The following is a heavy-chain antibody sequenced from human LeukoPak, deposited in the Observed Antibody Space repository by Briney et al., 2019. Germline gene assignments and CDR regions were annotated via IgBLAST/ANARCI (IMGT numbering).Heavy chain of an antibody. J-gene: IGHJ6*02. CDR1: GDSISAGTYY. Sequence: SETLSLTCTVSGDSISAGTYYWGWIRQPPGKGLEWIGTIHYSGSTYYNPSLKSRVTISVDKSKNQFSLKLSSVTAADTAVYYCASSYDSSGNEEALRYYYGMDVWGQGTTVTVSS. CDR2: IHYSGST. CDR3: ASSYDSSGNEEALRYYYGMDV. V-gene: IGHV4-39*07. D-gene: IGHD3-22*01.